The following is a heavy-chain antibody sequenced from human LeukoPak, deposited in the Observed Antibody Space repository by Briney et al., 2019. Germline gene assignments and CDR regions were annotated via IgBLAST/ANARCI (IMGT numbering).Heavy chain of an antibody. Sequence: GASVKVSCKASGYTFTSYAMGWVRQAPGHGLEWMGWINTNTGNPTYAQGFTGRFVFSLDTSVSTAYLQISSLEAEDTAVYYCASFFCINGVCCYLDYWGQGTLVTVSS. CDR1: GYTFTSYA. D-gene: IGHD2-8*01. J-gene: IGHJ4*02. CDR2: INTNTGNP. CDR3: ASFFCINGVCCYLDY. V-gene: IGHV7-4-1*02.